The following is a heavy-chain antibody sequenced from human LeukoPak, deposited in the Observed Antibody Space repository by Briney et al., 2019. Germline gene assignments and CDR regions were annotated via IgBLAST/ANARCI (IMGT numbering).Heavy chain of an antibody. D-gene: IGHD3-22*01. CDR1: GYTFTGYY. Sequence: ASVKVSCKASGYTFTGYYMHWVRQAPGQGLEWMGRINPNSGGTNYAQKFQGRVTMTRDTSISTAYMELSRLRSDDTAVYYCARGKLVEDYDSSGYSCAFDIWGQGTVVTVSS. J-gene: IGHJ3*02. V-gene: IGHV1-2*06. CDR3: ARGKLVEDYDSSGYSCAFDI. CDR2: INPNSGGT.